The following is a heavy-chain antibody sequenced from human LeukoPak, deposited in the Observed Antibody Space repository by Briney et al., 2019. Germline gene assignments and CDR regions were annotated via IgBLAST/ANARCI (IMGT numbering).Heavy chain of an antibody. Sequence: GGSLRLSCAASGFTFSSYAMSWVRQAPGKGLEWVSVISDSGGRTYYADSVKGRFTISRDNSKNTLYLQMNSLRAEDTAVYYCAKDRRAYDSSGYYLFDYWGQGTLVTVSS. CDR2: ISDSGGRT. J-gene: IGHJ4*02. D-gene: IGHD3-22*01. CDR3: AKDRRAYDSSGYYLFDY. V-gene: IGHV3-23*01. CDR1: GFTFSSYA.